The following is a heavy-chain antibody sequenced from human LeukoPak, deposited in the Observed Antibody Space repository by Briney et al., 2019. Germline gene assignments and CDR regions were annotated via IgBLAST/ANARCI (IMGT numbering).Heavy chain of an antibody. J-gene: IGHJ4*02. D-gene: IGHD1-26*01. CDR3: ARKVSGSYRIDY. CDR1: GYTFTGYH. Sequence: ASVKVSCKASGYTFTGYHMHWVRQAPGQGLEWMGWINPNTGDTNYAQKFQGRVTMTRDTSISTAYMELTRLTSDDTAVYYCARKVSGSYRIDYWSQGTLVTVSS. V-gene: IGHV1-2*02. CDR2: INPNTGDT.